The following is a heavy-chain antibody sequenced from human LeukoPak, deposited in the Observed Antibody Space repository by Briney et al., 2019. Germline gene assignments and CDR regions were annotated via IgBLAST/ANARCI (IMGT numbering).Heavy chain of an antibody. CDR3: ARDLKRRVYYDSSGSDDAFDI. J-gene: IGHJ3*02. CDR1: GFIFSSYG. Sequence: GGSLRLSCAASGFIFSSYGMHWVRQAPGKGLEWVAVISYDGSNKYYADSVKGRFTISRDNAKNSLYLQMNSLRAEDTAVYYCARDLKRRVYYDSSGSDDAFDIWGQGTMVTVSS. D-gene: IGHD3-22*01. CDR2: ISYDGSNK. V-gene: IGHV3-30*12.